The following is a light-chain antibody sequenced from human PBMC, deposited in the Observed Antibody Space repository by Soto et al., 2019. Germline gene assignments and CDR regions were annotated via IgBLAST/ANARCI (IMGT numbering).Light chain of an antibody. CDR1: QSISNW. V-gene: IGKV1-5*01. J-gene: IGKJ1*01. Sequence: IQLTQSPSTLPASVGDRVTLTCRASQSISNWLAWYQQKPGAAPKLLIYHASILETAVPSRFSGNGTGTEFTLTSSSLQPGDIDTYYCQQYTTYTFGQGSRVEIK. CDR3: QQYTTYT. CDR2: HAS.